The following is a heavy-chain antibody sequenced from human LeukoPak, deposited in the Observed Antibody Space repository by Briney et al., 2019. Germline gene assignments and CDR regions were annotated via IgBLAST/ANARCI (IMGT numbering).Heavy chain of an antibody. CDR3: ARHDSSGHYNAFDI. D-gene: IGHD3-22*01. V-gene: IGHV4-39*01. CDR2: IYYAGST. CDR1: GFTFSSYRMN. J-gene: IGHJ3*02. Sequence: PGGSLRLSCAASGFTFSSYRMNWVRQAPGKGLEWIGSIYYAGSTYYNPSLKSRVTISVDTSKNQFSLKLSSVTAVDTAVYYCARHDSSGHYNAFDIWGQGTMVTVSS.